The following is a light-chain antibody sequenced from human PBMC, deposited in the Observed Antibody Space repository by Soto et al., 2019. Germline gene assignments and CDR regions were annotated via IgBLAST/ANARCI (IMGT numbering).Light chain of an antibody. CDR1: SSDVGGYNY. V-gene: IGLV2-8*01. J-gene: IGLJ2*01. Sequence: QSVLTQPPSASGSPGQSVTISCTGTSSDVGGYNYVSWYQQHPGTVPKLMIYEVTKRPSGVPDRFSGSKSGNTASLTVSGLQAEDEADYYCSSYGGSNILSVVLGGGTKLTVL. CDR2: EVT. CDR3: SSYGGSNILSVV.